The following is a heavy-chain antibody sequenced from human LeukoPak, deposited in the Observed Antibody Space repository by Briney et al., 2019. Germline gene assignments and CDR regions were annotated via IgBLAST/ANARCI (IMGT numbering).Heavy chain of an antibody. CDR3: ALLAVASDFDY. D-gene: IGHD6-19*01. V-gene: IGHV3-11*04. J-gene: IGHJ4*02. CDR2: IGASGTTK. CDR1: GFTFSNAW. Sequence: PGGSLRLSCAASGFTFSNAWMSWVRQAPGKGLEWVSNIGASGTTKYYAESVKGRFSISRDNAKTSLYLQMNSLRVDDTAVYYCALLAVASDFDYWGQGALVTVSS.